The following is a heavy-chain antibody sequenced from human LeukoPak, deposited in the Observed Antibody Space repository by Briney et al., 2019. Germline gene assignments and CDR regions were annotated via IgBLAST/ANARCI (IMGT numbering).Heavy chain of an antibody. Sequence: GESLRLSCAASGFTVSSNYMSWVRQAPGKGLEWVSGLSGSGGSTYYADSVKGRFTISRDNSKNTLYLQMNNLRAEDPAVYYCAKGMNNWNYVPDYWGQGTLVTVSS. CDR1: GFTVSSNY. J-gene: IGHJ4*02. V-gene: IGHV3-23*01. CDR3: AKGMNNWNYVPDY. D-gene: IGHD1-7*01. CDR2: LSGSGGST.